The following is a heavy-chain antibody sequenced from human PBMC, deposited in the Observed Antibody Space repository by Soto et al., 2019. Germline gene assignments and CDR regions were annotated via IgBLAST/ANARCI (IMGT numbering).Heavy chain of an antibody. CDR3: ARDYGRRYCSGGSCFSQFDP. Sequence: EVQLVESGGGLVQPGGSLRLSCAASGFTFSSYWMSWVRQAPGKGLEWVANIKQDGSEKYYVDSVKGRFTISRDNAKNSLYLQMKRLRAEDTAVYYCARDYGRRYCSGGSCFSQFDPWGQGTLVTVSS. CDR2: IKQDGSEK. V-gene: IGHV3-7*04. J-gene: IGHJ5*02. D-gene: IGHD2-15*01. CDR1: GFTFSSYW.